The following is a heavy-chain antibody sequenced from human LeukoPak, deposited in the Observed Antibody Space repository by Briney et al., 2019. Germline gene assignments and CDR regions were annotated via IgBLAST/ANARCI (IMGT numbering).Heavy chain of an antibody. CDR3: VKDIGSGSYRYGGYFDY. V-gene: IGHV3-9*03. D-gene: IGHD1-26*01. Sequence: PGGSLRLSCAASGFPFDDKAMHWVRHVPGKGLEWVAGISRNSDSTGYADSVKGRFTISRDNAKNSLYLQMNTLRAEDMALYYCVKDIGSGSYRYGGYFDYWGQGTLVTVSS. CDR1: GFPFDDKA. CDR2: ISRNSDST. J-gene: IGHJ4*02.